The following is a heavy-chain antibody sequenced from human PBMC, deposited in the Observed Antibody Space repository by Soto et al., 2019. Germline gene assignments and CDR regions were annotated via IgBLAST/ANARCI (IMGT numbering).Heavy chain of an antibody. Sequence: SETLSLTCTVSGGSISSYYWSWIRQPPGKGLEWIGYIYYSGSTNYNPSLKSRVTISVDTSKNQFSLKLSSVTAADTAVYYCARLTIFGVVKGPYAFDIWGQRTMVTVSS. CDR2: IYYSGST. V-gene: IGHV4-59*01. J-gene: IGHJ3*02. CDR1: GGSISSYY. D-gene: IGHD3-3*01. CDR3: ARLTIFGVVKGPYAFDI.